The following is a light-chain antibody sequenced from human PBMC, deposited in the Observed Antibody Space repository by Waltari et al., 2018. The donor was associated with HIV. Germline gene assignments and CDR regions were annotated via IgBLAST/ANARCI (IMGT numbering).Light chain of an antibody. J-gene: IGLJ2*01. Sequence: QSALTQPASVSGSPGQSITIPCTGTSSDVGGYNYVSWYQQPPGKAPKLLIYEVSNRPSGISNRFSGSKSGNTASLTISGLQAEDEADYYCCSYASSTTLDVFGGGTKLTVL. CDR2: EVS. CDR1: SSDVGGYNY. CDR3: CSYASSTTLDV. V-gene: IGLV2-14*01.